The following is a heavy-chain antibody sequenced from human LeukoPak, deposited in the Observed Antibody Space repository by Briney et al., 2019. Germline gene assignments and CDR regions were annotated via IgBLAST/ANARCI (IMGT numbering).Heavy chain of an antibody. Sequence: SVKVSCKASGGTFSSYAISWVRQAPGQGLDWMGGIIPIFGTANYAQKFQGRVTITADESTSTAYMELSSLRSEDTALYYCARAGKVDYSNYRIDYWGPGTLVTVSS. CDR3: ARAGKVDYSNYRIDY. J-gene: IGHJ4*02. CDR1: GGTFSSYA. CDR2: IIPIFGTA. D-gene: IGHD4-11*01. V-gene: IGHV1-69*13.